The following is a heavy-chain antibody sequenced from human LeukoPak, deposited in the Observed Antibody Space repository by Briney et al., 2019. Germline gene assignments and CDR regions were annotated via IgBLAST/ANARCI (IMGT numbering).Heavy chain of an antibody. Sequence: PSETLSLTGAVFGGSFSGYCWSGIRQPPGKGLDWFGEINHPGSTNYNPSPKSQVTISVDTSKNQFSLKLSSVTAADTAVYYCAGKAVAGPYFDYWGQGTLVTVSS. D-gene: IGHD6-19*01. CDR2: INHPGST. V-gene: IGHV4-34*01. CDR1: GGSFSGYC. CDR3: AGKAVAGPYFDY. J-gene: IGHJ4*02.